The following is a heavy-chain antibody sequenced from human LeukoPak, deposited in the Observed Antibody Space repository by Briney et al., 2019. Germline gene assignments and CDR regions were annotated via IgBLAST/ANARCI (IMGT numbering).Heavy chain of an antibody. CDR2: IKQDGSEK. Sequence: GRSLRLSCAASGFTFSSYWMSWVRQAPRKGLEWVANIKQDGSEKYYVDSVKGRFTISRDNAKNSLYLQMNSLRAEDTAVYYCARDWGPVRSPDFDYWGQGTLVTVSS. CDR3: ARDWGPVRSPDFDY. D-gene: IGHD3-10*01. CDR1: GFTFSSYW. J-gene: IGHJ4*02. V-gene: IGHV3-7*01.